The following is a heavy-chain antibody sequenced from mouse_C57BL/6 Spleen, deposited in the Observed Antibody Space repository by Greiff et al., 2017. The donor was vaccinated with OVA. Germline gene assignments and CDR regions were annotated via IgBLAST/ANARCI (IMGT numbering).Heavy chain of an antibody. Sequence: QVQLQQPGAELVKPGASVKMSCTASGYNFTNYWITWVKQRTGQGLEWIGDIYPGSGSTNYNEKFKSKATLTVDTSSSTAYMQLSSRTSEDSAVYYCARERRDTSVVAHYYAIDYWGQGTSVTVSS. D-gene: IGHD1-1*01. CDR3: ARERRDTSVVAHYYAIDY. J-gene: IGHJ4*01. V-gene: IGHV1-55*01. CDR1: GYNFTNYW. CDR2: IYPGSGST.